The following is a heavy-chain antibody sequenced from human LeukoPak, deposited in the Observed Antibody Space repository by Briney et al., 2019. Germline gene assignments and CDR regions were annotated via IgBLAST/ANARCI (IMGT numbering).Heavy chain of an antibody. Sequence: PSETLCLTCTVSGGSISSSSYYWGWIRQPPGKGLEWIGSIYYSGSTYYNPSLKSRVTISVDTSKNQFPLKLSSVNAADTAVYYCARQELYWSVDIWGQGTMVTVSS. D-gene: IGHD2-15*01. CDR2: IYYSGST. CDR3: ARQELYWSVDI. V-gene: IGHV4-39*01. CDR1: GGSISSSSYY. J-gene: IGHJ3*02.